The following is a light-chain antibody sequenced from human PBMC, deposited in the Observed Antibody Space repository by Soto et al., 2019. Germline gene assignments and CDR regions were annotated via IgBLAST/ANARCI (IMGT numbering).Light chain of an antibody. V-gene: IGKV1-39*01. CDR1: QSISSH. J-gene: IGKJ5*01. CDR3: QQRSNWPSIT. CDR2: AAS. Sequence: IKMTQSPSSLSASVGDRGTITWRASQSISSHLNWYQKKPGKPPQLLIYAASTLQSGIPPRFSGSGSGTDLTLTINTLDTEDFAVYYCQQRSNWPSITFGQGTRLEIK.